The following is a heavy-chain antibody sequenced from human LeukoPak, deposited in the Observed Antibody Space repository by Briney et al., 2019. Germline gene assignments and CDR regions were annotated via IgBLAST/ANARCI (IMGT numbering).Heavy chain of an antibody. CDR3: ATVSWPAMVTLGGYYFDY. Sequence: ASVKVSCKVSGYTLIELSMHWVRQAPGKGLEWMGGFDPEDGETIYARKFQGRVTMTEDTSTDTAYMELNSLRSEDTAVYYCATVSWPAMVTLGGYYFDYWGQGTLVTVSS. D-gene: IGHD5-18*01. J-gene: IGHJ4*02. V-gene: IGHV1-24*01. CDR1: GYTLIELS. CDR2: FDPEDGET.